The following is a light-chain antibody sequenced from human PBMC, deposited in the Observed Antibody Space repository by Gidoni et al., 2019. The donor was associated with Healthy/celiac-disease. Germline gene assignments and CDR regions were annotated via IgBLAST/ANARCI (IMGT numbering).Light chain of an antibody. J-gene: IGKJ4*01. Sequence: DIQMTQSPSSLSASVGDRVTITCRASQSISSYLNWYQQKPGNAPKLLIYAASNLQSEVPSRFSGSGSGTDFTLTISSLQPEDFATYYCQQSYSTPLTFXGXTKVEIK. CDR3: QQSYSTPLT. CDR1: QSISSY. V-gene: IGKV1-39*01. CDR2: AAS.